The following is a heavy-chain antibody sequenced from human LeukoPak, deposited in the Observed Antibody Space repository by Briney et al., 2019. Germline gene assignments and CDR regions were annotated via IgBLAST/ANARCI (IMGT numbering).Heavy chain of an antibody. J-gene: IGHJ4*02. Sequence: PGGSLRLSCAASGFTFSSYAMSWVRQAPVKELEWVSAISGSGGSTYYADSVKGRFTISRDNSKNTLYLQMNSLRAEDTAVYYCAKDSRITMIVVVITSFDYWGQGTLVTVSS. CDR3: AKDSRITMIVVVITSFDY. CDR2: ISGSGGST. CDR1: GFTFSSYA. D-gene: IGHD3-22*01. V-gene: IGHV3-23*01.